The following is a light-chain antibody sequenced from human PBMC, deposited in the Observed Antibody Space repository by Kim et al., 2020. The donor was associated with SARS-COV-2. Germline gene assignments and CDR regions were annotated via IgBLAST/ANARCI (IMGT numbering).Light chain of an antibody. CDR3: CSYAGSYKGV. Sequence: GQSVNISCTGTSSDVGGYNYVSWYQQHPGKAPKLMIYDVSKRPSGVPDRFSGSKSGNTASLTISGLQAEDEADYYCCSYAGSYKGVFGGGTQLTVL. J-gene: IGLJ2*01. CDR1: SSDVGGYNY. V-gene: IGLV2-11*01. CDR2: DVS.